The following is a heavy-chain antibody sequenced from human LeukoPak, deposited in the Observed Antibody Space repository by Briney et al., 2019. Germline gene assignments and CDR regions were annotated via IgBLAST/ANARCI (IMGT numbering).Heavy chain of an antibody. CDR3: AGXXXXVNTGYSSDAFDI. CDR2: INPYSGDT. J-gene: IGHJ3*02. V-gene: IGHV1-2*02. D-gene: IGHD3-9*01. Sequence: ASVKVSCKASGYTFTGYYMHWVRQAPGQGLEWVGWINPYSGDTNSAQKFLGRVTMTRDTAISTAYMELSRLRSDDTAIYYCAGXXXXVNTGYSSDAFDIWGQGTMVTVSS. CDR1: GYTFTGYY.